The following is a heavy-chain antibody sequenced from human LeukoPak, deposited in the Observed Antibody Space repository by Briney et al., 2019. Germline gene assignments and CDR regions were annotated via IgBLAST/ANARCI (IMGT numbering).Heavy chain of an antibody. J-gene: IGHJ4*02. Sequence: GGSLRLSCGASGFTFSSSAMHWVRQGPGKGLEWVAYIAHHGNNKYYADSVKGRFTISSDNSKRSLYLQMNSLRADDTAVYYCAKDGSWSCTDWGQGTLVRVSS. V-gene: IGHV3-30*02. CDR3: AKDGSWSCTD. CDR2: IAHHGNNK. CDR1: GFTFSSSA. D-gene: IGHD2-8*02.